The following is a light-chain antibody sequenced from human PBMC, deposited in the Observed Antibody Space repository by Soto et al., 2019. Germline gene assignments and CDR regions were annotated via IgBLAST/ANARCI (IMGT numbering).Light chain of an antibody. CDR2: GAY. Sequence: EIVLTQSPGTLCLSPGERGTLSCRASQSVSKNNLAWYQQKPGQAPRLLIYGAYSRAPGIPDRFSGSGSGTDFTLTISRLEPEDVAVYYCQQYDREPYGFGQGSKLEIK. J-gene: IGKJ2*03. CDR1: QSVSKNN. V-gene: IGKV3-20*01. CDR3: QQYDREPYG.